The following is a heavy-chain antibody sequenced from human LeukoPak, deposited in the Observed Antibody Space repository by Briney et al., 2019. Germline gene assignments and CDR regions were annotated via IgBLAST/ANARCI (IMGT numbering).Heavy chain of an antibody. V-gene: IGHV3-23*01. CDR2: ISGSAGST. Sequence: GGSLRLSCVASGFSFITYAMSWVRQAPGKGLEWVSDISGSAGSTNYADSVKGRFTISRDNAKNSLYLQMNSLRAEDTAVYYCARRPFPPTTVTTSYFYMDVWGKGTTVTVSS. CDR3: ARRPFPPTTVTTSYFYMDV. CDR1: GFSFITYA. D-gene: IGHD4-11*01. J-gene: IGHJ6*03.